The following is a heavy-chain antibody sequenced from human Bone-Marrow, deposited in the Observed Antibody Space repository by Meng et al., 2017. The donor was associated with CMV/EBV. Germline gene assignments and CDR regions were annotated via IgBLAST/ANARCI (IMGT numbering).Heavy chain of an antibody. CDR2: ISAYNGNT. D-gene: IGHD2-2*01. V-gene: IGHV1-18*01. Sequence: ASVKVSCKASGYTFTSYGISWVRQAPGQGLEWMGWISAYNGNTNYAQKLQGRVTMTTDTSTSTAYMELRSLRSDDTAVYYCARVEVYCSSTSCSDAFDIWGQGPMVTGSS. J-gene: IGHJ3*02. CDR1: GYTFTSYG. CDR3: ARVEVYCSSTSCSDAFDI.